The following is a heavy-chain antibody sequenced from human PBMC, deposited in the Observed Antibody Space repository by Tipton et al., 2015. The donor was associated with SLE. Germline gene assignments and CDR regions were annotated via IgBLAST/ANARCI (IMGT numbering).Heavy chain of an antibody. CDR2: IYYSGST. CDR3: ARVSYYGSGSYYPLDY. V-gene: IGHV4-59*01. J-gene: IGHJ4*02. D-gene: IGHD3-10*01. CDR1: GGSIRSYY. Sequence: TLSLTCTVSGGSIRSYYWSWIRQPPGKGLEWIGYIYYSGSTNYNPSLKSRVTISVDTSKNQFSLKLSSVTAADTAVYYCARVSYYGSGSYYPLDYWGQGTLVTVSS.